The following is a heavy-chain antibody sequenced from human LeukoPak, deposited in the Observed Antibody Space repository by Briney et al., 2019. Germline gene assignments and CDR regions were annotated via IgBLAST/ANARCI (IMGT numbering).Heavy chain of an antibody. D-gene: IGHD6-19*01. CDR2: INWNGGST. CDR3: ARFPPTIAVAHSSC. CDR1: GFTFDDYG. V-gene: IGHV3-20*04. J-gene: IGHJ4*02. Sequence: PGGSLRLSCAASGFTFDDYGMSWVRHAPGKGLEWVSGINWNGGSTDYADSVKGRFTISRDNSENTLYLQMNSLRAEDTAVYYCARFPPTIAVAHSSCWGQGTLVTVSS.